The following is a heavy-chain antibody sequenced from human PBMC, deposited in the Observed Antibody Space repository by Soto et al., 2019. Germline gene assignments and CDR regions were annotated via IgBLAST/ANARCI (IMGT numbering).Heavy chain of an antibody. CDR2: INPSGGST. CDR1: GYTFTSYY. D-gene: IGHD3-22*01. J-gene: IGHJ3*02. CDR3: ARVGALDYDSSGYYYVALGAFDI. Sequence: ASVKVSCKASGYTFTSYYMHWVRQAPGQGLEWMGIINPSGGSTSYAQKFQGRVTMTRDTSTSTAYMELSSLRSEDTAVYYCARVGALDYDSSGYYYVALGAFDIWGQGTMVTVSS. V-gene: IGHV1-46*01.